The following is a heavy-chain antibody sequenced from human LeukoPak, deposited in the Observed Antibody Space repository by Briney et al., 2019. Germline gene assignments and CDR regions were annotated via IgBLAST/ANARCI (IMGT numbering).Heavy chain of an antibody. J-gene: IGHJ6*03. CDR2: MNPNSGNT. CDR1: GYTFTSYD. V-gene: IGHV1-8*01. Sequence: GASVKVSCKASGYTFTSYDINWVRQATGQGLEWMGWMNPNSGNTGYAQKFQGRVTMTRNTSISTAYMELSSLRSEDTAVYYCARGTKSVLYGLTGIYYYYMDVWGKGTTVTISS. D-gene: IGHD2/OR15-2a*01. CDR3: ARGTKSVLYGLTGIYYYYMDV.